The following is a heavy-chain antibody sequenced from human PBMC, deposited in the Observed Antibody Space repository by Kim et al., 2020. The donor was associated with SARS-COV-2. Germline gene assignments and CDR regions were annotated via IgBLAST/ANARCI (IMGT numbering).Heavy chain of an antibody. V-gene: IGHV3-11*04. D-gene: IGHD3-10*01. CDR1: GFTVSEYY. Sequence: GGSLRLSCAASGFTVSEYYLTWIRQAPGKGLEWIAYITSAGTIEYADSLEGRFSMSRDNPKNSLYLQMNSLRVEDTAVYYCSREASYGSGIYGPIDYWGQGAPVTVSS. J-gene: IGHJ4*02. CDR2: ITSAGTI. CDR3: SREASYGSGIYGPIDY.